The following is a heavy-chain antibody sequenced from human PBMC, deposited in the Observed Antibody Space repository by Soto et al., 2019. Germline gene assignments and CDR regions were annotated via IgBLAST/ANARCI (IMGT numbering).Heavy chain of an antibody. CDR2: VYYSGNT. D-gene: IGHD1-26*01. CDR1: GGSIRTYY. J-gene: IGHJ4*02. Sequence: PSETLSLTCTVSGGSIRTYYWSWIRQSPGKGLEWIAYVYYSGNTYYNPSLKSRATISVDTSKNQFSLRLSSVTAGDTAVYYCASLGGSYYRFDYWGQGTPVTVS. CDR3: ASLGGSYYRFDY. V-gene: IGHV4-59*01.